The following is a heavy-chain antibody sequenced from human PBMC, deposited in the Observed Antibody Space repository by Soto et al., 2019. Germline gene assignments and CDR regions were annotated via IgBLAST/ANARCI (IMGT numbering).Heavy chain of an antibody. D-gene: IGHD5-12*01. CDR1: GGSISSYY. Sequence: PSETLPRTCTVSGGSISSYYWSWIRQPPGKGLEWIGYIYYSGSTNYNPSLKSRVTISVDTSKNQFSLKLSSVTAADTAVYYCARWMPYFDYWGQGTLVTVSS. V-gene: IGHV4-59*01. CDR3: ARWMPYFDY. J-gene: IGHJ4*02. CDR2: IYYSGST.